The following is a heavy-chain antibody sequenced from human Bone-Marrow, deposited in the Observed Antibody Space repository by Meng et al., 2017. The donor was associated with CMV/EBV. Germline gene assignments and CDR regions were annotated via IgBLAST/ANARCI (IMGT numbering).Heavy chain of an antibody. J-gene: IGHJ4*02. CDR3: ARDLGTKGNIETIDY. V-gene: IGHV3-30-3*01. CDR1: GFTFSSYA. D-gene: IGHD3-16*01. Sequence: GFTFSSYAMHWVRQAPGKGLEWVAVISYDGSNKYYADSVKGRFTISRDNSKNTLCLQMNSLRAEDTAVYYCARDLGTKGNIETIDYWGQGTLVTVSS. CDR2: ISYDGSNK.